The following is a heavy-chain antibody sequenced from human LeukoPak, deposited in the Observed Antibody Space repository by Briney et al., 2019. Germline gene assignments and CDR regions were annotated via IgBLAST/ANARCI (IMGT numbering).Heavy chain of an antibody. J-gene: IGHJ5*02. D-gene: IGHD3-3*01. CDR1: GGSFSGYY. V-gene: IGHV4-34*01. CDR3: ARGYSPFTIFGVVIRSNWFDP. CDR2: INHSGST. Sequence: KPSETLSLTCAVYGGSFSGYYWSWIRQPPGKGLEWIGEINHSGSTNYNPSLKSRVTISVDTSKNQFSLKLSSVTAADTAVYYCARGYSPFTIFGVVIRSNWFDPWGQGTLVTVSS.